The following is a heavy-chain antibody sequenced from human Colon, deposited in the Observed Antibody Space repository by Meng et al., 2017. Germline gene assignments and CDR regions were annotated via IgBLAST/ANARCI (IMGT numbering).Heavy chain of an antibody. CDR1: GDSISNTESY. D-gene: IGHD6-19*01. J-gene: IGHJ5*02. Sequence: QVQLQESGPGLVKPSQTLSLSCSVSGDSISNTESYWGWIRRPPGKGLEWIGSIGHSGFTYYTPSLKSRVAVSLDTSKSQFSLMLTSVTAADTAVYYCVRSSAWVRTGFDPCGQGTLVTVSS. CDR2: IGHSGFT. V-gene: IGHV4-39*01. CDR3: VRSSAWVRTGFDP.